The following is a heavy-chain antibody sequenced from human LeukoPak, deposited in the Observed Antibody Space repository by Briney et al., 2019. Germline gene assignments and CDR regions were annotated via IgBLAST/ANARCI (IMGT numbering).Heavy chain of an antibody. J-gene: IGHJ4*02. D-gene: IGHD1-26*01. Sequence: SETLSLTCTVSGYSISSGYYWGWIRQPPGKGLEWIGSIYHSGSTYYNPSLKSRVTISVDTSKNQFSLKLSSVTAADTAVYYCAGELPDYWGQGTLVTVSS. CDR3: AGELPDY. CDR2: IYHSGST. V-gene: IGHV4-38-2*02. CDR1: GYSISSGYY.